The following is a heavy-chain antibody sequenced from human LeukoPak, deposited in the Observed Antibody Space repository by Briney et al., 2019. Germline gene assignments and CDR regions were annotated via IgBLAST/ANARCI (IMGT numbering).Heavy chain of an antibody. Sequence: ASVKVSCKASGYTFTSYGILWVRQAPGQGLEWMGWISAYNGNTNYAQKLQGRVTMTTDTSTSIAHMELRSLRSDDAAVYYCARITMVRGVIFDWYFDLWGRGTLVTVSS. V-gene: IGHV1-18*01. J-gene: IGHJ2*01. D-gene: IGHD3-10*01. CDR3: ARITMVRGVIFDWYFDL. CDR1: GYTFTSYG. CDR2: ISAYNGNT.